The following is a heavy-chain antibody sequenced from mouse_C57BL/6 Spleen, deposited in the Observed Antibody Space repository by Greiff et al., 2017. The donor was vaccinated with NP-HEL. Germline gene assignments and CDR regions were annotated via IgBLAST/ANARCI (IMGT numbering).Heavy chain of an antibody. CDR2: IYPGDGDT. V-gene: IGHV1-80*01. Sequence: QVQLQQSGAELVKPGASVKISCKASGYAFSSYWMNWVKQRPGKGLEWIGQIYPGDGDTNYNGKFKGKATLTADKSSSTAYMQLSSLTSEDSAVYFCAREGNYDYDGFAYWGQGTLVTVSA. D-gene: IGHD2-4*01. CDR3: AREGNYDYDGFAY. J-gene: IGHJ3*01. CDR1: GYAFSSYW.